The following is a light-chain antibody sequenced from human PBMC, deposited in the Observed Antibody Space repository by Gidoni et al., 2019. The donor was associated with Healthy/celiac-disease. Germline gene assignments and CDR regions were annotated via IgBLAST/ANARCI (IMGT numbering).Light chain of an antibody. CDR3: MQALQTRLT. Sequence: IVMTQSPLSLPVTPGEPASIPCRSSQCLLHSNGYNYLDWYLQKPGQSPQLLIYLGSNRASGVPDRFSGSGSGTDFTLKISRVEAEDVGVYYCMQALQTRLTFGGGTKVEIK. J-gene: IGKJ4*01. CDR1: QCLLHSNGYNY. V-gene: IGKV2-28*01. CDR2: LGS.